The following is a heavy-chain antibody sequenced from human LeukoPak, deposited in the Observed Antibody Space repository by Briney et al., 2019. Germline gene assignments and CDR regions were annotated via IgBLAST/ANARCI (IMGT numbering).Heavy chain of an antibody. CDR3: ARVYQSAEYYFDY. CDR2: IYYTGST. Sequence: PSETLSLTCTVSGGSIDSYYWSWTRQPPGKELAWIGYIYYTGSTEYHPSLKSRVTISLDTSKKQFSLKLTSVTAADTAVYYCARVYQSAEYYFDYWGQGNLVSVSS. V-gene: IGHV4-59*01. D-gene: IGHD2-2*01. J-gene: IGHJ4*02. CDR1: GGSIDSYY.